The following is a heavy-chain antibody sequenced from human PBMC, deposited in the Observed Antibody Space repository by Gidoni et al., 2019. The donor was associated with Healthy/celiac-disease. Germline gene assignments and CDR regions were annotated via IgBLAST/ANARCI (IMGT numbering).Heavy chain of an antibody. D-gene: IGHD3-22*01. CDR2: ISYDGSNK. V-gene: IGHV3-30-3*01. J-gene: IGHJ3*02. CDR3: AREGYYYDSSGYAPNDAFDI. CDR1: GFTFSSSA. Sequence: QVQLVESGGGVVQPGRPLRLSCAASGFTFSSSAMHWVRQAPGKGLEWVAVISYDGSNKYYADSVKGRFTISRDNSKNTLYLQMNSLRAEDTAVYYCAREGYYYDSSGYAPNDAFDIWGQGTMVTVSS.